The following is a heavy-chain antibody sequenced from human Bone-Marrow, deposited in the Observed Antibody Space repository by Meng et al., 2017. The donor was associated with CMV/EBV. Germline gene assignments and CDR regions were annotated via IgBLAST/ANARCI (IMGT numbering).Heavy chain of an antibody. D-gene: IGHD4-23*01. CDR1: GFTFSSYS. V-gene: IGHV3-21*01. Sequence: GESLKISCAASGFTFSSYSMNWVRQAPGKGLEWVSSISSSSSYIYYADSVKGRFTISRDNAKNSLYLQMNSLRAEDTAVYYCARVTLARRQTHDAFDIWGQGTMVTVSS. CDR3: ARVTLARRQTHDAFDI. CDR2: ISSSSSYI. J-gene: IGHJ3*02.